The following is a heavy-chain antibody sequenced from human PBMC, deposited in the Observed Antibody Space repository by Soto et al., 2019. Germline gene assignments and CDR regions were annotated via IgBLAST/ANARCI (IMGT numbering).Heavy chain of an antibody. J-gene: IGHJ5*02. D-gene: IGHD2-21*02. Sequence: QVQLQESGPGLVKPSQTLSLTCTVSGGSISSGYYYWSWIRQPPGKGLEWIGYIYYSGSTYYNPSLKSRVTISVDTSKNQFSLKLSSVTAADTAVYYCARAMVVTQNWFDPWGQGTLVTVSS. CDR2: IYYSGST. V-gene: IGHV4-30-4*01. CDR1: GGSISSGYYY. CDR3: ARAMVVTQNWFDP.